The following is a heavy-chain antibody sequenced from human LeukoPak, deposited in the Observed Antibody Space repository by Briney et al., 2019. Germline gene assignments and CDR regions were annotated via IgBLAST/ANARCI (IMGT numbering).Heavy chain of an antibody. CDR3: ARNPQNYDILTGLYYYYYMDV. Sequence: SETLSLTCTVSGGSISSSSYYWSWIRQPAGKGLEWIGRIYTSGSTNYNPSLKSRVTMSVDTSKNQFSLKLSSVTAADTAVYYCARNPQNYDILTGLYYYYYMDVWGKGTTVTVSS. D-gene: IGHD3-9*01. CDR1: GGSISSSSYY. V-gene: IGHV4-61*02. J-gene: IGHJ6*03. CDR2: IYTSGST.